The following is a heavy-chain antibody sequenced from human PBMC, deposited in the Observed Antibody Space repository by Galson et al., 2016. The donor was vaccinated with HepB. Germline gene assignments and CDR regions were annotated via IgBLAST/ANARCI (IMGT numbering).Heavy chain of an antibody. CDR3: ARPPRGTYENFGFDH. V-gene: IGHV3-69-1*01. CDR2: ITPSGTM. CDR1: GFTFGYYT. D-gene: IGHD1-26*01. Sequence: SLRLSCAGSGFTFGYYTMNWVRQAPGKGLEWVSSITPSGTMYYAGSVQGRFTISRDDGKRSLFLQMNSLRDEDTGVYYCARPPRGTYENFGFDHWGQGTLVTVSS. J-gene: IGHJ4*02.